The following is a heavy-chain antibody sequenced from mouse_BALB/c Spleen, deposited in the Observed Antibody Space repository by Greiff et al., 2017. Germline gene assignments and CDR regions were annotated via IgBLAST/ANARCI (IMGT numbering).Heavy chain of an antibody. J-gene: IGHJ3*01. V-gene: IGHV1-7*01. CDR3: ATTYYGYGAY. D-gene: IGHD1-2*01. CDR2: INPSTGYT. CDR1: GYTFTSYW. Sequence: QVQLQQSGAELAKPGASVKMSCKASGYTFTSYWMHWVKQRPGQGLEWIGYINPSTGYTEYNQKFKDKATLTADKSSSTAYMQLSSLTSEDSAVYYWATTYYGYGAYWGQGTLVTVSA.